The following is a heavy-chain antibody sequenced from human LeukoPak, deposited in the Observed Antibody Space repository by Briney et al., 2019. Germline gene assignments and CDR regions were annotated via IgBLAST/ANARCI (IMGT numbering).Heavy chain of an antibody. CDR1: GGSISSGGYY. J-gene: IGHJ4*02. V-gene: IGHV4-31*03. D-gene: IGHD4-11*01. CDR2: IYYSGST. CDR3: AREKSTVIRKLLGY. Sequence: SETLSLTCTVSGGSISSGGYYWSWIRQHPGKGLEWIGYIYYSGSTYYNPSLKSRVTISVDTSKNQFSLKLSSVTAADTAVYYCAREKSTVIRKLLGYWGQGTLVTVSS.